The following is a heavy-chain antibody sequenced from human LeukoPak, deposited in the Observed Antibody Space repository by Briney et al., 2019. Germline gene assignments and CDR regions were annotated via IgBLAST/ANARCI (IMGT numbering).Heavy chain of an antibody. CDR2: IRCDGSNK. V-gene: IGHV3-30*02. J-gene: IGHJ4*02. Sequence: GGSLRLSCAASGFTFSSYGMHWVRQAPGKGLEWVAFIRCDGSNKYYADSVKGRFTISRDNSKNTLYLQMNSLRAEDTAVYYCAKDPTPGYSSSWYCRDWGQGTLVTVSS. CDR1: GFTFSSYG. CDR3: AKDPTPGYSSSWYCRD. D-gene: IGHD6-13*01.